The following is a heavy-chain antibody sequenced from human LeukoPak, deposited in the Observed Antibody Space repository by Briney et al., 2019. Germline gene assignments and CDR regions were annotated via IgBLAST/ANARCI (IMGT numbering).Heavy chain of an antibody. J-gene: IGHJ3*02. V-gene: IGHV4-4*07. CDR1: GGYISSYY. D-gene: IGHD3-16*01. CDR3: AGDSLGFRAFDI. CDR2: IYTSGST. Sequence: KPSETLSLTCSVSGGYISSYYWSWIRQPAGKGLEWIGRIYTSGSTNYNPSLKSRVTMSVDTSKDQISLNLSSVTAADTAVYYCAGDSLGFRAFDIWGQGTMITVSS.